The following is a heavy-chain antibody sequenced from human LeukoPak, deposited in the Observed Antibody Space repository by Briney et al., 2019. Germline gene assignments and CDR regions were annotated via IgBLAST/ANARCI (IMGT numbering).Heavy chain of an antibody. CDR3: ARDRRYCSSTSCYSYIDY. J-gene: IGHJ4*02. D-gene: IGHD2-2*02. V-gene: IGHV1-46*01. CDR2: INPSGGST. Sequence: ASVKVSCKASGYTFTSYYMHWVRQAPGQGLEWMGIINPSGGSTTYAQKFQGRVTMTRDTSTRTVYMDLSSLRSEDTAVYYCARDRRYCSSTSCYSYIDYWGQGTLVTVSS. CDR1: GYTFTSYY.